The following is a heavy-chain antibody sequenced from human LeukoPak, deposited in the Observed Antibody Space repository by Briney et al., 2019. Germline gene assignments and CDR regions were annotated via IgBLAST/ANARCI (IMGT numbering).Heavy chain of an antibody. D-gene: IGHD5-18*01. Sequence: LGESLKISCKGSGYRFTSYWIGWVRQMPGKGLEWMGIIYPGDSDTRYSPSFQGQVTISADKSISTAYLQWSSLKASDTAMYYCARALSGYSYGYPFDYWGQGTLVTVSS. V-gene: IGHV5-51*01. CDR1: GYRFTSYW. CDR2: IYPGDSDT. J-gene: IGHJ4*02. CDR3: ARALSGYSYGYPFDY.